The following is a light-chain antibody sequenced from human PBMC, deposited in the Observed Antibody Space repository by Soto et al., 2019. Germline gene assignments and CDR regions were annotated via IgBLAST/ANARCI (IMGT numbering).Light chain of an antibody. CDR2: VAS. CDR1: QGISNY. V-gene: IGKV1-27*01. CDR3: QKYNIASWT. J-gene: IGKJ1*01. Sequence: DIQMTQSPSSLSASVGDRVTITCRASQGISNYLAWYQQQPGKVPKLLNYVASTLQAGVPSRFSGSGSGTDFTLTISSQQPEDVATYYCQKYNIASWTFVQGTKVEIK.